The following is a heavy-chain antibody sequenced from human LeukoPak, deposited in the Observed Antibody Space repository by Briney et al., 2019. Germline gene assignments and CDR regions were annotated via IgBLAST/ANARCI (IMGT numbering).Heavy chain of an antibody. D-gene: IGHD2-15*01. CDR2: IFYSGTT. J-gene: IGHJ3*02. Sequence: SQTLSLTCTVSGGSISSGDYYWSWIRQPPGKGLEWIGSIFYSGTTYYNASLKSRLTISVDTSKNQFSLKLSSVTAADAAVYYCARVVRCSGGSCALSAFDIWGQGTMVTVSS. CDR3: ARVVRCSGGSCALSAFDI. CDR1: GGSISSGDYY. V-gene: IGHV4-30-4*08.